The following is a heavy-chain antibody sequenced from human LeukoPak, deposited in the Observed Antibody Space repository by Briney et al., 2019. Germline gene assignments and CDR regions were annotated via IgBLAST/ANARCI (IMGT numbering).Heavy chain of an antibody. J-gene: IGHJ5*02. V-gene: IGHV4-39*01. CDR1: GGSISSSSYY. CDR2: IYYSGST. Sequence: PSETLSLTCTVSGGSISSSSYYWGWIRQPPGKGLEWIGSIYYSGSTYYNPSLKSRVTISVDTSKNQFSLKLSSVTAADTAVYYCARHPRIVGAILGWFDPWGQGTLVTVSS. CDR3: ARHPRIVGAILGWFDP. D-gene: IGHD1-26*01.